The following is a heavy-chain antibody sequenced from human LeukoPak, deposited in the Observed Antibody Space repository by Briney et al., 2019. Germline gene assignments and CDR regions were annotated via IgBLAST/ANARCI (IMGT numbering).Heavy chain of an antibody. CDR2: IYPGDADT. D-gene: IGHD5-18*01. CDR1: GYRFTSYS. CDR3: ARRFRGYSYGFDY. J-gene: IGHJ4*02. Sequence: GESLKISCKGSGYRFTSYSIGWVRQMPGKGLEWMGIIYPGDADTSYSPPFQGQVTISADKSISTAYLQWSSLKASDAAMYYCARRFRGYSYGFDYWGQGTLVTVSS. V-gene: IGHV5-51*01.